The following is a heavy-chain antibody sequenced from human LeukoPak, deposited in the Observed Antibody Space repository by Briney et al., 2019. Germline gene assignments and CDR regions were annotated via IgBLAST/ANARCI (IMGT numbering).Heavy chain of an antibody. D-gene: IGHD6-19*01. CDR3: ARLTALAGHRGAFDI. CDR1: GGSIGGETFY. Sequence: PSETLSLTCNVSGGSIGGETFYWDWIRQPPGKGLEWIATIYHNGNTFYNPSLKSRVAISIDMSKSQFSLHLSSVTAADTAIYYCARLTALAGHRGAFDIWGPGTMVTVSS. CDR2: IYHNGNT. V-gene: IGHV4-39*01. J-gene: IGHJ3*02.